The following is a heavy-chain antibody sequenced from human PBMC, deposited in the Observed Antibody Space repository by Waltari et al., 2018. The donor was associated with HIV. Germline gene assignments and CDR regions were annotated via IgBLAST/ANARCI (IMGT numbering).Heavy chain of an antibody. J-gene: IGHJ4*02. V-gene: IGHV4-34*01. Sequence: QVQLQQWGAGLLKPSETLSLTCAVYGGSFSGYYWSWIRQPPGKGLEWIGEINHRGRTTVNPSLNRRVTISVDTSQNQFARKLSFVTAAATAVYYCARGGSYGRIGIWGQVTLVTVSS. CDR2: INHRGRT. D-gene: IGHD1-26*01. CDR3: ARGGSYGRIGI. CDR1: GGSFSGYY.